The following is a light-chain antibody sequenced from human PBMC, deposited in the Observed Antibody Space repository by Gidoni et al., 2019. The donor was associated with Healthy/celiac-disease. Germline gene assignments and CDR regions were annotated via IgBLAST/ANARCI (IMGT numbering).Light chain of an antibody. CDR1: QSVSSSY. J-gene: IGKJ1*01. CDR2: GAS. V-gene: IGKV3-20*01. CDR3: QQYGSSPRT. Sequence: EIVLTQYPGTLSLSPGERAPLSCRPSQSVSSSYLAWYQQKPGQAPRLLIYGASSRATGIPDRFSGSGSGTDFTLTISRLEPEDFAVYYCQQYGSSPRTFGQGTKVEIK.